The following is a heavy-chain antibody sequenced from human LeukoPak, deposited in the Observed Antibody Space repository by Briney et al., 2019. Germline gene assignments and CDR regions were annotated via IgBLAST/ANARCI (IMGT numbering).Heavy chain of an antibody. Sequence: GGSLRLSCAASGFTFSSYAMHWVRLAPGKGLEYVSAISSNGGSTYYANSVKGRFTISRDNSKNTLYLQMGSLRAEDMAVYYCASPYCSSTSCSTLHDFWGQGTLVTVSS. CDR2: ISSNGGST. D-gene: IGHD2-2*01. J-gene: IGHJ4*02. V-gene: IGHV3-64*01. CDR1: GFTFSSYA. CDR3: ASPYCSSTSCSTLHDF.